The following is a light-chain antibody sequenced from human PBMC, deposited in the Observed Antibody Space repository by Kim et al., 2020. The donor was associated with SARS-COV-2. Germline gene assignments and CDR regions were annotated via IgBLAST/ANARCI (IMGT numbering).Light chain of an antibody. CDR2: GAS. CDR1: QSISSN. Sequence: EIVMTQSPATLSVSPGERATLSCRASQSISSNLAWYQQKLGQAPRLLIYGASTRATGIPARFSGSGSGTEFTLNISSLQSEDFAVYFCQQYSSWPLTFGGGTQVDIK. V-gene: IGKV3-15*01. CDR3: QQYSSWPLT. J-gene: IGKJ4*01.